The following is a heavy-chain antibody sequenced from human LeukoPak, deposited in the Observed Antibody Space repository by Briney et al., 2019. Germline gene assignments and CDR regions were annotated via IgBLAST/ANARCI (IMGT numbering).Heavy chain of an antibody. CDR3: ASGTIAVAGQRGWFDP. J-gene: IGHJ5*02. CDR2: INHSGST. CDR1: GGSFSGYY. Sequence: SETLSLTCAVYGGSFSGYYWSWIRQPPGKGLEWIGEINHSGSTNYNPSLKSRVTISVDTSKNQFSLKLSSVTAADTAVYYCASGTIAVAGQRGWFDPWGQGTLVTVSS. V-gene: IGHV4-34*01. D-gene: IGHD6-19*01.